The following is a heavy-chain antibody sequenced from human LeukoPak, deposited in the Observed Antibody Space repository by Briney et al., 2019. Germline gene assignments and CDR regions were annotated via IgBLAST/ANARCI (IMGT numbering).Heavy chain of an antibody. CDR3: ARGALSWLRPIYFDY. V-gene: IGHV3-7*03. D-gene: IGHD5-12*01. Sequence: GGSLRLSCAASEFTFSSYWMSWVRQAPGKGPERVANIKQDGSEKYYVDSVKGRFTISRDNAKNSLYLQMNSLRAEDTAVYYCARGALSWLRPIYFDYWGQGTLVTVSS. CDR1: EFTFSSYW. J-gene: IGHJ4*02. CDR2: IKQDGSEK.